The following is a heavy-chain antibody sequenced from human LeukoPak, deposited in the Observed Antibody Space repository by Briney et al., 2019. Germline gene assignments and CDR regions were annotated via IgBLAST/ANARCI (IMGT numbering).Heavy chain of an antibody. CDR1: GGSFSGHY. CDR2: INDNGNT. Sequence: SETLSLTCAASGGSFSGHYWSWIRQPTGKGLEWIGEINDNGNTNYNPSLKSRVTMSVDRSKSQFSLKLSSVTAADTAMYYCAREILGATTPDYWGQGTLVAVSS. D-gene: IGHD1-26*01. CDR3: AREILGATTPDY. V-gene: IGHV4-34*01. J-gene: IGHJ4*02.